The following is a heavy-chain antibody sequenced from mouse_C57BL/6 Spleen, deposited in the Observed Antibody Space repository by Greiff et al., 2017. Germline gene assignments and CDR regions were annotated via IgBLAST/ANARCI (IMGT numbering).Heavy chain of an antibody. Sequence: VKLQQSGAELVRPGASVTLSCKASGYTFTDYEMHWVKRTPVHGLEWIGAIDPETGGTAYNQKFKGKAILTADKSSSTAYMELRSLTSEDSAVYYCSNPAWFAYWGQGTLVTVSA. J-gene: IGHJ3*01. D-gene: IGHD2-5*01. V-gene: IGHV1-15*01. CDR3: SNPAWFAY. CDR2: IDPETGGT. CDR1: GYTFTDYE.